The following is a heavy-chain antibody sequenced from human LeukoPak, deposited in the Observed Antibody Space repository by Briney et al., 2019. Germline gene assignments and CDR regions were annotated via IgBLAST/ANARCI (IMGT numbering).Heavy chain of an antibody. CDR2: ISSSSSYR. J-gene: IGHJ5*02. Sequence: GGSLRLSCAASGFTFSSYSMNWVRQAPGKGLEWVSCISSSSSYRNYADSVKGRFTISRDNAKNSLYLQMNSLRAEDTAVYYCARGPRIVVVPAAIWFDPWGQGTLVTVSS. D-gene: IGHD2-2*01. V-gene: IGHV3-21*01. CDR3: ARGPRIVVVPAAIWFDP. CDR1: GFTFSSYS.